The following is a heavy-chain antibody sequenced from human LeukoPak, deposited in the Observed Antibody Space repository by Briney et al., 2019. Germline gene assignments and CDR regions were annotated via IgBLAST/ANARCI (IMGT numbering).Heavy chain of an antibody. D-gene: IGHD6-13*01. Sequence: ASVKVSCKASGYTFNRYHINWVRQATGQGLEWMGWMSPNSGDTGFAQKFQGRVTMTGNTSITTAYMDLSSLRSDDTAIYYCARGVAAGYDYWGQGTLVTVFS. V-gene: IGHV1-8*01. CDR1: GYTFNRYH. J-gene: IGHJ4*02. CDR2: MSPNSGDT. CDR3: ARGVAAGYDY.